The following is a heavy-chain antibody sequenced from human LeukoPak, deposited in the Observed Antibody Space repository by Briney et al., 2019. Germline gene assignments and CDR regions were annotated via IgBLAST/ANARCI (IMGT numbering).Heavy chain of an antibody. D-gene: IGHD1-26*01. CDR2: IYTTGTT. V-gene: IGHV4-4*07. Sequence: SETLPLTCDVSGGSIRSYYWGWVRQPAGKGLEWIGRIYTTGTTHFNPSLKSRLTMSIDTSKNQFSLKLTSVSAADTAIYFCARQGYTASYYFLDYWSQGTLVTVSS. CDR3: ARQGYTASYYFLDY. CDR1: GGSIRSYY. J-gene: IGHJ4*02.